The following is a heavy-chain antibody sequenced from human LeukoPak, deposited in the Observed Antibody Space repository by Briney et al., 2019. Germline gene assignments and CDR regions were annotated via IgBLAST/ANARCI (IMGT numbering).Heavy chain of an antibody. Sequence: NPSETLSLTCTASGGSISSYYWSWIRQPPGKGLEWIGYIYYSGSTNYNPSLKSRVTISVDTSKNQFSLKLSSVTAADTAVYYCARGCSSTSCYKYWGQGTLATVSS. CDR1: GGSISSYY. J-gene: IGHJ4*02. D-gene: IGHD2-2*02. CDR3: ARGCSSTSCYKY. CDR2: IYYSGST. V-gene: IGHV4-59*01.